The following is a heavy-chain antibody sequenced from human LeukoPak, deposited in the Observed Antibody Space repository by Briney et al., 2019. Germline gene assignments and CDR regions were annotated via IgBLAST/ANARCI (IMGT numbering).Heavy chain of an antibody. D-gene: IGHD2-2*01. CDR2: ISSSGSTI. CDR1: GFTFSSYE. V-gene: IGHV3-48*03. CDR3: AKEGYSVLVPANKFDP. J-gene: IGHJ5*02. Sequence: GGSLRLSCAASGFTFSSYEMNWVRQAPGKGLEWVSYISSSGSTIYYADSVKGRFTISRDNAKNSLYLQMNSLRAEDTAVYYCAKEGYSVLVPANKFDPWGQGTLVTVSS.